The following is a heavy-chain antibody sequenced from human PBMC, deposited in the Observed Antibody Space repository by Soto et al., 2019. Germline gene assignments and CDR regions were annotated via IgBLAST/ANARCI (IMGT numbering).Heavy chain of an antibody. CDR1: GGSIISCGYY. CDR2: IYYSGST. J-gene: IGHJ5*02. D-gene: IGHD4-17*01. CDR3: ARDFRIGLEYGDYMSVGFDP. V-gene: IGHV4-31*03. Sequence: TLSLTCTVSGGSIISCGYYWSWIRQHPGKGPEWIGYIYYSGSTYYNPSLKSRVTISVDTSKNQFSLKLSSVTAADTAVYYCARDFRIGLEYGDYMSVGFDPWGQGALVTVSS.